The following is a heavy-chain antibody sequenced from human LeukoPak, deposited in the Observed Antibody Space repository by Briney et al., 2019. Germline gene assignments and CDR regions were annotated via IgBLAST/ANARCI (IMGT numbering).Heavy chain of an antibody. V-gene: IGHV4-59*11. CDR3: ARERSAGTYYYYYYMDV. J-gene: IGHJ6*03. D-gene: IGHD6-13*01. CDR1: GGSISSHY. Sequence: SETLSLTCTVSGGSISSHYWSWIRQPPGKGLEWIGYIYYSGSTNYNPSLKSRVTISVDTSKNQFSLKLSSVTAADTAVYNCARERSAGTYYYYYYMDVWGKGTTVTVSS. CDR2: IYYSGST.